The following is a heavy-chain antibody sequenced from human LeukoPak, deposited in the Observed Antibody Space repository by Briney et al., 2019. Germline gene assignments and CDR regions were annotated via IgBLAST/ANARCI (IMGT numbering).Heavy chain of an antibody. CDR3: GRDYDRTVDF. Sequence: GGSLRLSCVASGXTFNTYWMSWVRQAPGKGLEWVAIVNEDGSVKLYVDSVRGRFTISRDNATNSLHLQLSSLRVEDTAVYYCGRDYDRTVDFWGQGTLVTVSS. CDR1: GXTFNTYW. CDR2: VNEDGSVK. J-gene: IGHJ4*02. V-gene: IGHV3-7*04. D-gene: IGHD3-9*01.